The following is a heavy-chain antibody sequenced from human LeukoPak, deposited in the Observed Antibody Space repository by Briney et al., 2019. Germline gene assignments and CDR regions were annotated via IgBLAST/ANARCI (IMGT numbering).Heavy chain of an antibody. CDR2: INPNSGGT. J-gene: IGHJ4*02. CDR1: GYTFTSYG. CDR3: ARGRRSGSYLGY. Sequence: RASVKVSCKASGYTFTSYGISWVRQAPGQGLEWMGWINPNSGGTNYAQKFQGRVTMTRDTSISTAYMELSRLRSDDTAVYYCARGRRSGSYLGYWGQGTLVTVSS. D-gene: IGHD1-26*01. V-gene: IGHV1-2*02.